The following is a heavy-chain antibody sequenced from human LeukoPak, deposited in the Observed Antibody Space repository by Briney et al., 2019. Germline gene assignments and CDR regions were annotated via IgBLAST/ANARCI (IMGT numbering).Heavy chain of an antibody. Sequence: GGSLRLSCAASGFTFSNNAMHWVRQAPGKGLKWVAVISVDGRDKYHADSVKGRFTISRDNSKNTLYLQMISLRTDDTAVYYCARDKSAAADYYFDYWGQGTLVTVSS. CDR1: GFTFSNNA. CDR2: ISVDGRDK. D-gene: IGHD3-10*01. V-gene: IGHV3-30*04. CDR3: ARDKSAAADYYFDY. J-gene: IGHJ4*02.